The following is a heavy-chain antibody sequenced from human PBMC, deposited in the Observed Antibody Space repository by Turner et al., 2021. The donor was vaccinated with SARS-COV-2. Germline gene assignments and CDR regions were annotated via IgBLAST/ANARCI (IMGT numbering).Heavy chain of an antibody. CDR1: GGTFSSYP. CDR2: IIRICGTA. V-gene: IGHV1-69*01. D-gene: IGHD4-4*01. CDR3: IASVTSSYYYYYGMDV. J-gene: IGHJ6*02. Sequence: QVQRVQSGAEVKKPGSSVKVSGKASGGTFSSYPISRVRQAPGQGLEWVRGIIRICGTANYAQKFQGRVTITADESTGTAYMELISLRSEDTAVYFCIASVTSSYYYYYGMDVWGQGTTVTVSS.